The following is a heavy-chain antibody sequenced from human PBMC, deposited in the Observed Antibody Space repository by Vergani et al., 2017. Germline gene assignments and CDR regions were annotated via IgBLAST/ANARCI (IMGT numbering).Heavy chain of an antibody. CDR3: AKASVHRVTSGPTYYYYYGMDV. J-gene: IGHJ6*02. CDR1: GFTFSSYG. Sequence: QVQLVESGGGVVQPGRSLRLSCAASGFTFSSYGMHWVRQAPGKGLEWVAVIWYDGSNKYYADSVKGRFTISRDNSKNTLYLQMNSLRAEDTAVYYCAKASVHRVTSGPTYYYYYGMDVWGQGTTVTVSS. V-gene: IGHV3-33*06. CDR2: IWYDGSNK. D-gene: IGHD2-21*02.